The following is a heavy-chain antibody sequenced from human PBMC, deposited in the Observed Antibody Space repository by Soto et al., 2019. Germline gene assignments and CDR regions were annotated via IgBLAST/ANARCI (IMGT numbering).Heavy chain of an antibody. D-gene: IGHD5-18*01. CDR1: GGSISSYY. CDR3: ARSSYGSDLFDY. CDR2: IYYSGSP. Sequence: SETLSLTYTVPGGSISSYYWSWIRQPPGKGLEWIGYIYYSGSPNYNPSLKSRVTISVDTSKNQFSLRLSSLTAAGTAVYYCARSSYGSDLFDYWGQGTQVTVSS. J-gene: IGHJ4*02. V-gene: IGHV4-59*01.